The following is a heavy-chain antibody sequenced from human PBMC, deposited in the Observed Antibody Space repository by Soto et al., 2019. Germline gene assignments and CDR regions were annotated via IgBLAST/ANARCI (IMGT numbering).Heavy chain of an antibody. J-gene: IGHJ4*02. CDR3: ARDQILAYCGGDCYLAFDY. Sequence: QVQLVQSGAEVKKPGASVKVSCKASGYTFTSYGISWVRQAPGQGLAWMGWIGAYNGNTNYAQKLQGRVTMTTDTSTCTAYMELRSLRSDDTAVYYCARDQILAYCGGDCYLAFDYWGQGTLVTVSS. V-gene: IGHV1-18*04. D-gene: IGHD2-21*02. CDR2: IGAYNGNT. CDR1: GYTFTSYG.